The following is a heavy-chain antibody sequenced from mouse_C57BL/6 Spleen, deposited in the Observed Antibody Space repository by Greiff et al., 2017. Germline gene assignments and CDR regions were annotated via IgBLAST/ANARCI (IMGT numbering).Heavy chain of an antibody. CDR1: GYSFTSYY. D-gene: IGHD4-1*01. Sequence: QVQLQQSGPELVKPGASVKISCKASGYSFTSYYIHWVKQRPGQGLEWIGWIYPGSGNTKYNEKFKGKATLTADTSSSTAYMQRSSLTSEDSAVYYCARGLGSPFDYWGQGTTLTVSS. CDR2: IYPGSGNT. J-gene: IGHJ2*01. V-gene: IGHV1-66*01. CDR3: ARGLGSPFDY.